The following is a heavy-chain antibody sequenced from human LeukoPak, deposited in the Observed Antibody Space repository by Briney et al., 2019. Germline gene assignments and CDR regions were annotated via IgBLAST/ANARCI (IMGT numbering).Heavy chain of an antibody. CDR3: VRHAVKITIYGVVNSYYYYYMDV. V-gene: IGHV5-51*01. CDR2: IDPRDSDT. Sequence: GESLKISCKASGYTFTNYWIGWVRQMPGKGLEWMGIIDPRDSDTRYSPSFEGQVAISADNSMTTTYLHWSSLRASDTAMYYCVRHAVKITIYGVVNSYYYYYMDVWGKGTTVTVSS. D-gene: IGHD3-3*01. CDR1: GYTFTNYW. J-gene: IGHJ6*03.